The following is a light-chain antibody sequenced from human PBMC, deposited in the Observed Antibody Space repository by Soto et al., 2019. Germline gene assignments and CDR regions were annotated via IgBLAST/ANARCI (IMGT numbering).Light chain of an antibody. CDR1: QSFSSY. CDR3: QQYGSSSRT. Sequence: DIVLTQSPGTLSLSPGEGATLSCRASQSFSSYLAWYQQKPGQAPRLLIYGASSRATGIPDRFSGSGSGTDFTLTISRLEPEDFAVYYCQQYGSSSRTFGQGTKVEIK. V-gene: IGKV3-20*01. J-gene: IGKJ1*01. CDR2: GAS.